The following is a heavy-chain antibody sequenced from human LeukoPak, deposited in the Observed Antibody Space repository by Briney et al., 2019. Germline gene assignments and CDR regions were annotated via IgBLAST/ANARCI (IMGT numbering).Heavy chain of an antibody. D-gene: IGHD2-2*01. V-gene: IGHV1-18*01. CDR1: GYTFTSYG. CDR2: ISAYNGNT. Sequence: GASVKVSCKASGYTFTSYGISWARQAPGQGLEWMGWISAYNGNTNYAQKFQGRVTMTTGTSTSTAYMELRSLRSDDTAVYFCAMSFCSSTSCYDSQYNWFDPWGQGTLVTVSS. CDR3: AMSFCSSTSCYDSQYNWFDP. J-gene: IGHJ5*02.